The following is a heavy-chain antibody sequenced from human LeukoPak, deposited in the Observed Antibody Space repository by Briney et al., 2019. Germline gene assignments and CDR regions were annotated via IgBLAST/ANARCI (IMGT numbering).Heavy chain of an antibody. CDR1: GGSISSHY. CDR2: IYYSGST. Sequence: SETLSLTCTVSGGSISSHYWSWIRQPPGKGLEWIGYIYYSGSTNYNPSLKSRVTMSVDTSKNQFSLKLSSVTAADTAVYYCATTMVRGVYYFDYWGQGTLVTVSS. D-gene: IGHD3-10*01. J-gene: IGHJ4*02. V-gene: IGHV4-59*11. CDR3: ATTMVRGVYYFDY.